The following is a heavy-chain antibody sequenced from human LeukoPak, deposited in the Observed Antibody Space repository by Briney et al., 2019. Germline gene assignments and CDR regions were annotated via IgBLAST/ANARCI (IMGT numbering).Heavy chain of an antibody. CDR1: GGTFSSYA. CDR2: IIPIFGTA. CDR3: ARDLAPTYYYDSSGSTTLY. Sequence: ASVKVSCKASGGTFSSYAISWVRQAPGQGLEWMGRIIPIFGTANYAQKFQGRVTMTRDTSISTAYMELSRLRSDDTAVYYCARDLAPTYYYDSSGSTTLYWGQGTLVTVSS. J-gene: IGHJ4*02. D-gene: IGHD3-22*01. V-gene: IGHV1-69*05.